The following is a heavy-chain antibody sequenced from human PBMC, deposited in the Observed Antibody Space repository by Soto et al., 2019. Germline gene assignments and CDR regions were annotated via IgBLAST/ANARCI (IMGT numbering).Heavy chain of an antibody. Sequence: PSETLSLTCTVFGGSISSVGYYWSWIRQHPGKGLEWIGYIYYSGSTYYNPSLKSRVTISVDTSKNQFSLKLSSVTAADTAVYYCARDWRGPFDYWGQGTLVTVSS. CDR1: GGSISSVGYY. CDR3: ARDWRGPFDY. D-gene: IGHD3-3*01. CDR2: IYYSGST. J-gene: IGHJ4*02. V-gene: IGHV4-31*03.